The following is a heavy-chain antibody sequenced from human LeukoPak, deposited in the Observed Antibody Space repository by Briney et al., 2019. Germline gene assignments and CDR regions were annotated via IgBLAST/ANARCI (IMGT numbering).Heavy chain of an antibody. V-gene: IGHV3-23*01. CDR1: GFTFSSYA. CDR2: ISGSGGST. CDR3: AKAWTVTTRGGYFDY. Sequence: SGGSLRLSCAASGFTFSSYAMSWVRQAPGKGLEWVSAISGSGGSTYYADSVKGRFTISRDNSKNTLYLQMNSLRAEDTAVYYCAKAWTVTTRGGYFDYWGQGTLVTV. D-gene: IGHD4-17*01. J-gene: IGHJ4*02.